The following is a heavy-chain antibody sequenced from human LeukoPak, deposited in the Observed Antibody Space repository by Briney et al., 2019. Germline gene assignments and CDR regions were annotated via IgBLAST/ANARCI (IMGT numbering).Heavy chain of an antibody. J-gene: IGHJ6*03. V-gene: IGHV3-30*02. Sequence: GGSLRLSCAASGFTFTKYGMHRVRQAPGKGLEWVAFIRYDGSNKYYADSVKGRFTLSRDNSRNTLYLQMNSLRAEDTAVYYCAKEGEPSAYYYYMDVWGKGTTVTVSS. CDR3: AKEGEPSAYYYYMDV. D-gene: IGHD1-14*01. CDR1: GFTFTKYG. CDR2: IRYDGSNK.